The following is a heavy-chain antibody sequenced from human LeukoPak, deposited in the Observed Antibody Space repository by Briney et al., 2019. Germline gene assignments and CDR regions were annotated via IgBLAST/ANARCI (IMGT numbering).Heavy chain of an antibody. CDR3: ARERRGRATIGY. J-gene: IGHJ4*02. V-gene: IGHV3-30-3*01. CDR1: GFTFSSYA. CDR2: ISYDGSNK. D-gene: IGHD1-26*01. Sequence: GGSLRLSCAASGFTFSSYAMHWVRQAPGKGLEWVAVISYDGSNKYYADSVKGRFTISRDNSKNTLYLQMNSLRAEDTAVYYCARERRGRATIGYWGQGTLVTVSS.